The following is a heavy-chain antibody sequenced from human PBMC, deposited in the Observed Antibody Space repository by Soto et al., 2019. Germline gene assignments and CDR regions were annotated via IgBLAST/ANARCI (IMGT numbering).Heavy chain of an antibody. J-gene: IGHJ5*02. CDR1: GGSASNFY. D-gene: IGHD2-2*01. CDR2: IYSSGGT. CDR3: ASSSHKESWLDP. V-gene: IGHV4-4*07. Sequence: SQTLSLTCTVSGGSASNFYLNWIRQPAGKGLEWIGRIYSSGGTNYNPSLRSRVTMSVDTSKNQFSLKLNSVTAPDTAVFYFASSSHKESWLDPWGQGTLVTVSS.